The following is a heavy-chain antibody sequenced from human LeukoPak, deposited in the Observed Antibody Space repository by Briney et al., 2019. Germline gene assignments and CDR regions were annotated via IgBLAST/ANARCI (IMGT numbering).Heavy chain of an antibody. V-gene: IGHV4-59*01. Sequence: SETLSLTCAVSGGSISSYYWSWIRQPPGKGLEWIGYIYYSGSTNYNPSLKSRVTISVDTSKNQFSLKLSSVTAADTAVYYCARGQRYCSSTSCQILFDPWGQGTLVTVSS. J-gene: IGHJ5*02. CDR2: IYYSGST. CDR1: GGSISSYY. CDR3: ARGQRYCSSTSCQILFDP. D-gene: IGHD2-2*01.